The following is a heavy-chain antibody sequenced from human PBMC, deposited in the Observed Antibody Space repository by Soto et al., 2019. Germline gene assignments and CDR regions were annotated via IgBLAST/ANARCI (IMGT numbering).Heavy chain of an antibody. Sequence: ASVKVSFKASGYTFTSYYMHWLRQAPGQGLEWMGIINPSGGSTSYAQKFQGRVTMTRDTSTSTVYMELSSLRSEDTAVYYCAREYYDFWSGPRGLYGMDVWGQGTTVTVSS. J-gene: IGHJ6*02. CDR3: AREYYDFWSGPRGLYGMDV. D-gene: IGHD3-3*01. V-gene: IGHV1-46*01. CDR2: INPSGGST. CDR1: GYTFTSYY.